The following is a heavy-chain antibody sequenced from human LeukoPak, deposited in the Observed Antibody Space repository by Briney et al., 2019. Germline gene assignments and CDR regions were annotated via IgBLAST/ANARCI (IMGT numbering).Heavy chain of an antibody. V-gene: IGHV5-51*01. CDR3: ARREGYGEFDY. CDR2: IYPGDSDT. J-gene: IGHJ4*02. Sequence: PGGSLRLSCAASGFTFSSYWMTWVRQMPGKGLEWMGIIYPGDSDTRYSPSFQGQVTISADKSISTAYLQWSSLKASDTAMYYCARREGYGEFDYWGQGTLVTVSS. D-gene: IGHD4-17*01. CDR1: GFTFSSYW.